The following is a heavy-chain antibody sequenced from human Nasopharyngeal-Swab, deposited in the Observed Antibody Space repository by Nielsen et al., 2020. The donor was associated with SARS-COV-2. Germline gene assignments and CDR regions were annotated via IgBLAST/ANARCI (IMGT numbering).Heavy chain of an antibody. CDR3: ARGAVAGTVPRWFDP. CDR1: GGSISSSSYY. D-gene: IGHD6-19*01. V-gene: IGHV4-39*07. CDR2: IYYSGRT. Sequence: SETLSLTCTVSGGSISSSSYYWGWIRQPPGKGLEWIGSIYYSGRTYYNPSLNSRVPISVDTSKNQFSLKLSSVTAADTAVYYCARGAVAGTVPRWFDPWGQGTLVTVSS. J-gene: IGHJ5*02.